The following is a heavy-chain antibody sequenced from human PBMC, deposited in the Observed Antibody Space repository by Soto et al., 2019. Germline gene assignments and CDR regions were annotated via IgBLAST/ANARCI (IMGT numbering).Heavy chain of an antibody. V-gene: IGHV1-8*01. D-gene: IGHD6-13*01. CDR3: ARERSAAGTGWFDP. Sequence: EASAKVSCKASGYTFTSYDINWVRQATGQGLEWMGWMNPNSGNTGYAQKFQGRVTMTRNTSMSTAYMELSSLRSEDTAVYYCARERSAAGTGWFDPWGQGTLVTVSS. CDR2: MNPNSGNT. CDR1: GYTFTSYD. J-gene: IGHJ5*02.